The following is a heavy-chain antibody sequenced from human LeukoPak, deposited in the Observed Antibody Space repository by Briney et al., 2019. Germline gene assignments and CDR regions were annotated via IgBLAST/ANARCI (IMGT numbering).Heavy chain of an antibody. CDR1: GGTFSTYS. Sequence: ASVKVSCKASGGTFSTYSVSWVRQAPGQGLEWMGWISAYNGNTNYAQKLQGRVTMTTDTSTSTAYMELRSLRSDDTAVYYCARLVAVAHFDYWGQGTLVTVSS. V-gene: IGHV1-18*01. D-gene: IGHD6-19*01. CDR2: ISAYNGNT. J-gene: IGHJ4*02. CDR3: ARLVAVAHFDY.